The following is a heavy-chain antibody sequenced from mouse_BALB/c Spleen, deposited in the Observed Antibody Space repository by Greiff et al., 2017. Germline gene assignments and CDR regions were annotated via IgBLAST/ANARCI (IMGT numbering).Heavy chain of an antibody. CDR2: INPSNGGT. CDR3: ARYGNYYYFDY. D-gene: IGHD2-1*01. CDR1: GYTFTSYY. Sequence: QVQLQQSGAELVKPGASVKLSCKASGYTFTSYYMYWVKQRPGQGLEWIGEINPSNGGTNFNEKFKSKATLTVDKSSNTAYMQLSSLTSEDSAVYFCARYGNYYYFDYWGQGTTLTVSS. V-gene: IGHV1-53*01. J-gene: IGHJ2*01.